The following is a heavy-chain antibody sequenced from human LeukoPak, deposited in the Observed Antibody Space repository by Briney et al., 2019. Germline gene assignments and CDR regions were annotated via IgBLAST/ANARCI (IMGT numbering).Heavy chain of an antibody. CDR3: ASTRGIAPTGPFDY. Sequence: PGGSLRLSCAASEFTFSDYYMNWIRQAPGKGLEWVSYISSSSSYTSYVDSVKGLFTISRDHAKNSVYLQMNSLRAEDTAMYYCASTRGIAPTGPFDYWGQGTLVTVSS. D-gene: IGHD6-13*01. CDR2: ISSSSSYT. V-gene: IGHV3-11*03. CDR1: EFTFSDYY. J-gene: IGHJ4*02.